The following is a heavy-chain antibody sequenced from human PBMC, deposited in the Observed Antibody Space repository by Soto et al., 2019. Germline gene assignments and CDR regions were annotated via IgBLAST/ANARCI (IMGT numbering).Heavy chain of an antibody. Sequence: PSETLSLTCTVSGGSISSSSYYWGWIRQPPGKGLEWAGTIYYSGSTYYNTSLESRVIISVDTSKNQFSLKLSSVTASDAAVYYCARVPDRWGQGTLVTVSS. D-gene: IGHD2-2*01. J-gene: IGHJ5*02. CDR2: IYYSGST. V-gene: IGHV4-39*01. CDR3: ARVPDR. CDR1: GGSISSSSYY.